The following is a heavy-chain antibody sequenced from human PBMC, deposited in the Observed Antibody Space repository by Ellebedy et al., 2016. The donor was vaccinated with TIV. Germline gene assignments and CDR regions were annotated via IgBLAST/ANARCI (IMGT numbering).Heavy chain of an antibody. CDR2: INHSGST. CDR3: ARTGIAAAPLLGAFDI. Sequence: SETLSLXCAVYGGSFSGYYWSWIRQPPGKGLEWIGEINHSGSTNYNPSLKSRVTISVDTSKNQFSLKLSSVTAADTAVYYCARTGIAAAPLLGAFDIWGQGTMVTVSS. D-gene: IGHD6-13*01. CDR1: GGSFSGYY. J-gene: IGHJ3*02. V-gene: IGHV4-34*01.